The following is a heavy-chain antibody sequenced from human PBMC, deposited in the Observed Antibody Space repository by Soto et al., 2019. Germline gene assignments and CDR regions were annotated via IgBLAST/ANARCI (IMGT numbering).Heavy chain of an antibody. CDR1: GFTFSSYD. D-gene: IGHD1-26*01. CDR2: ISGSGDST. Sequence: EVQLLESGGGLVQPGGSLRLSCAASGFTFSSYDMRWVRQAPVKGLEWVSAISGSGDSTYYADSVKGRFTISRDNSKTTLYLQMNSLRAEDTAVYYCARRGSGSYYDYWGQGTLVTVSS. CDR3: ARRGSGSYYDY. V-gene: IGHV3-23*01. J-gene: IGHJ4*02.